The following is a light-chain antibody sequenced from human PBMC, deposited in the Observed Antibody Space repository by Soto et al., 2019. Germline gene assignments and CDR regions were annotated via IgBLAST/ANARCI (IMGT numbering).Light chain of an antibody. CDR1: QSVLYSSNNKNY. J-gene: IGKJ3*01. Sequence: DIVMTQSPDSLAVSLGERATINCKSSQSVLYSSNNKNYLAWYQQKPGQPPKLLIYWASTRQSGVPDRFTGSGSGTHFTLTITSLQAEDVAVYYCQQYYTTPFTFGPGNRVDI. CDR3: QQYYTTPFT. CDR2: WAS. V-gene: IGKV4-1*01.